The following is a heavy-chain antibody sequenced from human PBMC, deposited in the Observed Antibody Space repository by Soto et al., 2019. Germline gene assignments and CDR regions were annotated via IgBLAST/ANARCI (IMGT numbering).Heavy chain of an antibody. Sequence: QITLKESGPTLVKPTQTLTLTCTFSGFSLSTTGVGVGWIRQPPGKALDWLALIYWDDDKRYSPSLKSMLTITKETSKIQLGLTITSMAPIDTPPCCCVVATLVTTGGDYWGQGTLVTVSS. J-gene: IGHJ4*02. CDR2: IYWDDDK. CDR3: VVATLVTTGGDY. D-gene: IGHD4-17*01. V-gene: IGHV2-5*02. CDR1: GFSLSTTGVG.